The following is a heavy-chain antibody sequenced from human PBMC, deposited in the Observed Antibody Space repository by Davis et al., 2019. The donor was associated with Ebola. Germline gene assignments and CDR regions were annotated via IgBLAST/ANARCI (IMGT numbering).Heavy chain of an antibody. CDR1: GFIFSPYS. D-gene: IGHD3-3*01. V-gene: IGHV3-48*02. CDR2: ISSSSSTI. Sequence: PGGSLRLSCAVSGFIFSPYSMIWVRQAPGKGLEWVSFISSSSSTIYYADSVKGRFTMSRDNAKNSLYLQLDSLRDEDTAVYYCARWGLRGNYDSWSGSDYYFDYWGQGTLVIVSS. J-gene: IGHJ4*02. CDR3: ARWGLRGNYDSWSGSDYYFDY.